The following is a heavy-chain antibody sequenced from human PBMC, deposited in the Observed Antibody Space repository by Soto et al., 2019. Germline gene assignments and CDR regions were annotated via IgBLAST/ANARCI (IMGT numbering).Heavy chain of an antibody. Sequence: GGSLRLSCAASGFTFSSYAMHGVRQAPGKGLEWVAVISYDGSNKYYADSVKGRFTISRDNSKNTLYLQMNSLKTEDTAVYYCFGDSSGWSLDAFDIWGQGTMVTVSS. CDR1: GFTFSSYA. V-gene: IGHV3-30-3*01. J-gene: IGHJ3*02. D-gene: IGHD3-22*01. CDR3: FGDSSGWSLDAFDI. CDR2: ISYDGSNK.